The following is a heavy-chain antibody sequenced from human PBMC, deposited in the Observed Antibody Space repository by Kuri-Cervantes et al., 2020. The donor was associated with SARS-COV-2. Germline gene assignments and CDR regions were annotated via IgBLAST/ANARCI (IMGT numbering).Heavy chain of an antibody. Sequence: ESLQISSPPSGFTLSSSWMHGVRQAPGKGLEWVPSISSSSSYIYYADSAKGRFTISSDNAKNSLYLQMNSLKAEGTAVDGCATGLRLDYGSGSEYAYYYGMDVWGQGTMVTVSS. J-gene: IGHJ6*02. CDR2: ISSSSSYI. V-gene: IGHV3-21*03. CDR3: ATGLRLDYGSGSEYAYYYGMDV. D-gene: IGHD3-10*01. CDR1: GFTLSSSW.